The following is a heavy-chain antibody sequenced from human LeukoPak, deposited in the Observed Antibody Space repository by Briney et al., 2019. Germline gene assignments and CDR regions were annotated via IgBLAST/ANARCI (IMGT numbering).Heavy chain of an antibody. J-gene: IGHJ4*02. CDR2: INGSGGST. Sequence: GGSLRLSCAASGFTFSSYAMSWVRQAPGKGLEWVSAINGSGGSTYYADSVKGRFTISRDNSKNTLYLQMNSLRAEDTAVYYCASPWRGYSYGDMYYFDYWGQGTLVTVSS. CDR1: GFTFSSYA. CDR3: ASPWRGYSYGDMYYFDY. V-gene: IGHV3-23*01. D-gene: IGHD5-18*01.